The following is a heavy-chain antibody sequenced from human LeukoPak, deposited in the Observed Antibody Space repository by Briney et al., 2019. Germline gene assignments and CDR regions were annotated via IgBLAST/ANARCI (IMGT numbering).Heavy chain of an antibody. V-gene: IGHV3-23*01. CDR1: GFTFSIYA. J-gene: IGHJ6*02. Sequence: GGSLRLSCAASGFTFSIYAMGWVRQAPGEGLEWVSIISGSGGSASYADSVKGRFTISRDNSKNTLYLQMNSLRGEDTAVYYCAKGEVVPAAIYGMDVWGQGTTVTVS. CDR2: ISGSGGSA. CDR3: AKGEVVPAAIYGMDV. D-gene: IGHD2-2*02.